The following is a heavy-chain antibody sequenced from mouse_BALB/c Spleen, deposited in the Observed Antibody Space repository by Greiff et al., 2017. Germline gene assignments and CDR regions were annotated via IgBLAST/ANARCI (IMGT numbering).Heavy chain of an antibody. CDR1: GFTFSSFG. J-gene: IGHJ1*01. Sequence: EVKVVESGGGLVQPGGSRKLSCAASGFTFSSFGMHWVRQAPEKGLEWVAYISSGSSTIYYADTVKGRFTISRDNPKNTLFLQMTSLRSEDTAMYYCARSYYGSSRYFDVWGAGTTVTVSS. D-gene: IGHD1-1*01. V-gene: IGHV5-17*02. CDR2: ISSGSSTI. CDR3: ARSYYGSSRYFDV.